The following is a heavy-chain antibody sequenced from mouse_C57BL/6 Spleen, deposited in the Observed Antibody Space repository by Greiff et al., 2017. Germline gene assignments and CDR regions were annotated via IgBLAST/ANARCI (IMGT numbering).Heavy chain of an antibody. CDR3: TRSDSSGPAWFAY. V-gene: IGHV1-15*01. CDR1: GYTFTDYE. D-gene: IGHD3-2*02. CDR2: IDPETGGT. Sequence: QVQLQQSGAELVRPGASVTLSCKASGYTFTDYEMHWVKQTPVHGLEWIGAIDPETGGTAYNQKFKGKAILTADKSSSTAYMELRSLTSEDSAVYYCTRSDSSGPAWFAYWGQGTLVTVSA. J-gene: IGHJ3*01.